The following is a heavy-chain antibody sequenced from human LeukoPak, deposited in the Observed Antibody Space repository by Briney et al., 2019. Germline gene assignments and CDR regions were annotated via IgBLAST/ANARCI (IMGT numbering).Heavy chain of an antibody. D-gene: IGHD2-15*01. Sequence: GESLKISCKGSGYSITSYWIAWVRQMPGKGLEWMGMIYPADSDIRYSPSFQGQVTISADKSISTAYLQWSSLKASDTAMYYCARQEYCSGSSCYTWFDPWGQGTLVTVSS. CDR1: GYSITSYW. CDR2: IYPADSDI. CDR3: ARQEYCSGSSCYTWFDP. V-gene: IGHV5-51*01. J-gene: IGHJ5*02.